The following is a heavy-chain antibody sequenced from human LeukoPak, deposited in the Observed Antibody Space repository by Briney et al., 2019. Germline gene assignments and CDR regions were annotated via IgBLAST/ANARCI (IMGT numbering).Heavy chain of an antibody. CDR3: ARDYCSGGSCYFDY. CDR1: GYTFTGYY. J-gene: IGHJ4*02. CDR2: INPNSGGT. D-gene: IGHD2-15*01. V-gene: IGHV1-2*02. Sequence: GASVKVSCKASGYTFTGYYMHWVRQAPGQGLEWMGWINPNSGGTNYAQKFQGRVTMTRDTSISTAYMELSRLRSDDTAVYYCARDYCSGGSCYFDYWGQGTLVTVSS.